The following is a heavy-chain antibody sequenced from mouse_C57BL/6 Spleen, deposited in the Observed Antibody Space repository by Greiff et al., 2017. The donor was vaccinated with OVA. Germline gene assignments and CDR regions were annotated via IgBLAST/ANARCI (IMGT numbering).Heavy chain of an antibody. J-gene: IGHJ3*01. D-gene: IGHD1-1*01. CDR1: GYTFTSYW. V-gene: IGHV1-55*01. Sequence: QVQLKQPGAELVKPGASVKMSCKASGYTFTSYWITWVKQRPGQGLEWIGDIYPGSGSTNYNEKFKSKATLTVDTSSSTAYMQLSSLTSEDSAVYYCASGIYYGRAWFAYWGQGTLVTVSA. CDR2: IYPGSGST. CDR3: ASGIYYGRAWFAY.